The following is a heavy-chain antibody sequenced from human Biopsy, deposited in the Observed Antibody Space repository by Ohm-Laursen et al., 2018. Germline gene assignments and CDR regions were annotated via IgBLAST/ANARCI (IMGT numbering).Heavy chain of an antibody. CDR2: ISARSSYI. Sequence: GSLRLSCAASGVTLSGYGLNWVRQAPGKGLEWVSSISARSSYIYYADSVKGRFTVSRDNTKNTLYLQMNSLRAADTAIYFCATELLPPGVGGPWLDSWGQGTTVTVSS. V-gene: IGHV3-21*06. J-gene: IGHJ5*01. CDR3: ATELLPPGVGGPWLDS. D-gene: IGHD3-10*01. CDR1: GVTLSGYG.